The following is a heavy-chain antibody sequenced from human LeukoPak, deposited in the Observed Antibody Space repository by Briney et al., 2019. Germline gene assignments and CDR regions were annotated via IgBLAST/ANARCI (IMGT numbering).Heavy chain of an antibody. J-gene: IGHJ4*02. D-gene: IGHD2-2*01. CDR1: GGSFSGYY. CDR2: INHSGST. V-gene: IGHV4-34*01. CDR3: VCRPSRFVLSHFDY. Sequence: SETLSLTCAVYGGSFSGYYWSWICQPPGKGLEWIGEINHSGSTNYNPSLKSRVTISVDTSKNQFSLKLSSVTAADTAVYHCVCRPSRFVLSHFDYWGQGTLVTVSS.